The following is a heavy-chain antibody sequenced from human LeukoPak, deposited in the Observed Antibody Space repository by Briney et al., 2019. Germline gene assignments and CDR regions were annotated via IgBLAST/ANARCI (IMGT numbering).Heavy chain of an antibody. CDR2: ISSSNYI. D-gene: IGHD3-16*02. V-gene: IGHV3-21*01. J-gene: IGHJ4*02. CDR3: ASMTIWGSYRPPDY. Sequence: GGSLRLSCAASGFTFSTYNMNWVRQAPGKGLEWVSSISSSNYIYYADSVKGRFTISRDNAKNSLYLQMNSLRAEDTAVYYCASMTIWGSYRPPDYWGQGTLVTVSS. CDR1: GFTFSTYN.